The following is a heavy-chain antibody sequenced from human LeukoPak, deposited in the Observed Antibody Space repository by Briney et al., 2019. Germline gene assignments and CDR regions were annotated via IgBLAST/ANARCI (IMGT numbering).Heavy chain of an antibody. J-gene: IGHJ4*02. CDR1: GYIFNSYE. Sequence: GGSLRLSCVGSGYIFNSYEMNWVRQAPGKGLEWVSYISSSGCSIYYADSVKGRFTISRDNAKNSLYLQMNSLRAEDTVVYYCARALVRGIMIWGQGTLVTVSS. CDR3: ARALVRGIMI. D-gene: IGHD3-10*01. CDR2: ISSSGCSI. V-gene: IGHV3-48*03.